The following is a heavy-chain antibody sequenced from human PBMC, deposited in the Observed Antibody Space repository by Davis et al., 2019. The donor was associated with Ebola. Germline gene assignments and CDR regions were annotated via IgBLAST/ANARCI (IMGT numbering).Heavy chain of an antibody. Sequence: GGSLRLSCAASGFTFSAHAMYWVRQAPGKGLEWVSSISSSSSYIYYADSVKGRFTISRDNAKNSLYLQMNSLRAEDTAVYYCARGVARTDFDYWGQGTLVTVSS. CDR3: ARGVARTDFDY. J-gene: IGHJ4*02. D-gene: IGHD5-12*01. CDR2: ISSSSSYI. V-gene: IGHV3-21*04. CDR1: GFTFSAHA.